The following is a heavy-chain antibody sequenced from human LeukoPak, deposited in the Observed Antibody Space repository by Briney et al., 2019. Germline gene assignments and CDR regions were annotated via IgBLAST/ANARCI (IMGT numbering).Heavy chain of an antibody. CDR2: ISTAGDT. V-gene: IGHV3-13*01. CDR1: GFTFSSYD. J-gene: IGHJ4*02. D-gene: IGHD6-19*01. Sequence: PGGSLRLSCAASGFTFSSYDMHWVRQATGKGLEWVSAISTAGDTYYPGSVKGRFTISRENAKNSLYLQMNSLRAGDTAVYYCARAVAGLYYFDYWGQGTLVTVSS. CDR3: ARAVAGLYYFDY.